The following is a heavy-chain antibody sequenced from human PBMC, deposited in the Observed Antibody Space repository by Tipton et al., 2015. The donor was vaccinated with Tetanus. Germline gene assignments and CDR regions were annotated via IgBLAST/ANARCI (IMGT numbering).Heavy chain of an antibody. D-gene: IGHD3-3*01. CDR2: INHRGGT. V-gene: IGHV4-34*01. CDR1: GGSFSGNY. CDR3: ARANYDFSKKGPFDS. Sequence: LRLSCGVSGGSFSGNYWSWIRQPPGKGLEWIGEINHRGGTMYNPSLKSRVTISGDTSKNQFSLKLTSVTAADTAIYYCARANYDFSKKGPFDSWGQGSLVIVSS. J-gene: IGHJ4*02.